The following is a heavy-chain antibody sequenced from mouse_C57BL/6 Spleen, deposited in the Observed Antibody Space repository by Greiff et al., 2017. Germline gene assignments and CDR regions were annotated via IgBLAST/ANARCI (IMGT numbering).Heavy chain of an antibody. D-gene: IGHD1-1*01. V-gene: IGHV1-42*01. Sequence: EVQLQQPGPELVKPGASVKISCKASGYSFTGYYMNWVKQSPEKSLEWIGEINPSTGGTTYNQKFKAKATLTVDKSSSTAYMQLKSLTSEDSAVXYCARSGLLPFAYWGQGTLVTVSA. J-gene: IGHJ3*01. CDR3: ARSGLLPFAY. CDR1: GYSFTGYY. CDR2: INPSTGGT.